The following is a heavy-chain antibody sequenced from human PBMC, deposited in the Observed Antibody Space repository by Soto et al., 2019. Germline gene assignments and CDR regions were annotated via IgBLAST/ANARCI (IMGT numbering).Heavy chain of an antibody. CDR2: IYYSGST. Sequence: SETLSLTCTVSGGSVSSGSYYWSWIRQPPGKGLEWIGYIYYSGSTNYNPSLKSRVTISVDTSKNQFSLKLNSVTAADTAVYYCARDRGITILGHGMDVWGQGTTVTVSS. CDR1: GGSVSSGSYY. J-gene: IGHJ6*02. CDR3: ARDRGITILGHGMDV. D-gene: IGHD3-3*01. V-gene: IGHV4-61*01.